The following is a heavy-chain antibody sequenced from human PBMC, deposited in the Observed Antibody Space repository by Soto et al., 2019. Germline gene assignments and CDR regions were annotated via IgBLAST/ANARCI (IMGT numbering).Heavy chain of an antibody. D-gene: IGHD5-18*01. J-gene: IGHJ6*02. Sequence: QITLKESGPTLVKPTQTLTLTCTFSGFSLSTSGVGVGWIRQPPGKALEWLALIYWDDDKRYSPSTKSRLTNTKVTSKNQVVHTMTNMDPVDTAKYYCAHMWIQLWLAVWGQGTTVTVSS. CDR2: IYWDDDK. CDR1: GFSLSTSGVG. V-gene: IGHV2-5*02. CDR3: AHMWIQLWLAV.